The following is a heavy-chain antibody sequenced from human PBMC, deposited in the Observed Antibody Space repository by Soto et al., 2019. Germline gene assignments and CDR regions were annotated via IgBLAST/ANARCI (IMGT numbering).Heavy chain of an antibody. CDR2: IYYSGST. J-gene: IGHJ6*02. V-gene: IGHV4-59*08. CDR1: GGSISSYY. Sequence: TLSLTRTVYGGSISSYYWSWIRQPPGKGLEWIGYIYYSGSTNYNPSLKSRVTISVDTSKNQFSLKLSSVTAADTAVYYCARAAYYWNPEVAGYYYYGMDVWGQGTTVTVSS. CDR3: ARAAYYWNPEVAGYYYYGMDV. D-gene: IGHD1-20*01.